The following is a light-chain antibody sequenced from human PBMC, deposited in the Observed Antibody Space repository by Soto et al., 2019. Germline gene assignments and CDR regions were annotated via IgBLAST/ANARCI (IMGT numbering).Light chain of an antibody. CDR3: QQSYSTPRT. Sequence: EIVLTQSPGTLSLSPGERATLSCRASQSVSSNYLAWYQQRPGQAPRLLILGASYRATGIPDRFSGSGSGTDFTLTISRLEPEDFATYYCQQSYSTPRTFGQGTKVEIK. CDR2: GAS. V-gene: IGKV3-20*01. CDR1: QSVSSNY. J-gene: IGKJ1*01.